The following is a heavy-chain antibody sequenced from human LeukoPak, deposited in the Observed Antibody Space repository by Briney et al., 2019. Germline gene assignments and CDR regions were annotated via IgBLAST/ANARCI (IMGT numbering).Heavy chain of an antibody. Sequence: PGGSLRLSCAASGFTFSSYAMSWVRQAPGKGLEWVSAISGSGGSTYYADSVKGRFTISRDNSKNTLYLQMNSLRAEDTAVYYCAKDLLVTGIAAAGTHAFDIWGQGTMVTVSS. CDR3: AKDLLVTGIAAAGTHAFDI. CDR2: ISGSGGST. J-gene: IGHJ3*02. V-gene: IGHV3-23*01. CDR1: GFTFSSYA. D-gene: IGHD6-13*01.